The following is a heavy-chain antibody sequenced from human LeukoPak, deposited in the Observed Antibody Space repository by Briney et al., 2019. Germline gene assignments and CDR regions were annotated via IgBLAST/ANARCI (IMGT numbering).Heavy chain of an antibody. Sequence: HAGGSLRLSCAASGFTFSSYAMSWVRQAPGKGLEWVSAISGSGGSTYYADSVKGRFTISRDNSKNTLYLQMNSLRAEDTAVYYCAKSDYYGSGIPRYGMDVWGQGTTVTVSS. J-gene: IGHJ6*02. V-gene: IGHV3-23*01. CDR1: GFTFSSYA. D-gene: IGHD3-10*01. CDR3: AKSDYYGSGIPRYGMDV. CDR2: ISGSGGST.